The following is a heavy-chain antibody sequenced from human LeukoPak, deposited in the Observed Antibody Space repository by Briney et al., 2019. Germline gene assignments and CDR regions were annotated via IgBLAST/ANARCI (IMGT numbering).Heavy chain of an antibody. Sequence: GGSLRLPCAASGFTFSRYAMSWARQAPGKGLEWVSAISGSGGSTYYADSVKGRFTISRDNSKNTLYLQMNSLRAEDTAVYYCAKDELLGYFDYWGQGTLVTVSS. CDR2: ISGSGGST. V-gene: IGHV3-23*01. J-gene: IGHJ4*02. CDR1: GFTFSRYA. D-gene: IGHD2-15*01. CDR3: AKDELLGYFDY.